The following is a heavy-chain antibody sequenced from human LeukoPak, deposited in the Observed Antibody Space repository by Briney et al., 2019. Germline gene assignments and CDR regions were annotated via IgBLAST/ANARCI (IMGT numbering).Heavy chain of an antibody. D-gene: IGHD1-1*01. CDR2: ISGSRGST. CDR3: AKDPYNWNGDPLNWFDP. J-gene: IGHJ5*02. Sequence: QAGGSLRLSCAASGFTFSSYAMSWVRQAPGKGLEWVSAISGSRGSTYYADSVKGRFTISRDNSKDTLYLQMNSLRAEDTAVYYCAKDPYNWNGDPLNWFDPWGQGTLVTVSS. V-gene: IGHV3-23*01. CDR1: GFTFSSYA.